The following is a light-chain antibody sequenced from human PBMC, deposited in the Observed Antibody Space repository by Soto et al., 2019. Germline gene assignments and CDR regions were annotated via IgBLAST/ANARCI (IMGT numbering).Light chain of an antibody. CDR3: FSYRISSYV. CDR1: SGDVGGYKY. Sequence: QSALTQPASVSGSPEQSITISCTGTSGDVGGYKYVSWYQHHPGKAPKLMIYEVSNRPSGVSDRFSGSKSGNTASLTISGLQAEDEADYYCFSYRISSYVFGTGTKVTVL. J-gene: IGLJ1*01. CDR2: EVS. V-gene: IGLV2-14*01.